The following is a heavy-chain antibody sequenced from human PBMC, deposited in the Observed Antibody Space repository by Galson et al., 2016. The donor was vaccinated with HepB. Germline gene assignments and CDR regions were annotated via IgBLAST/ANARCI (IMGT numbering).Heavy chain of an antibody. D-gene: IGHD2-21*01. CDR2: IDWDNNE. CDR3: ARTPRDCRGDGGNGFDI. J-gene: IGHJ3*02. Sequence: PALVKPTQTLTLTCTFSGFSLRTNGMCVSWIRQPPGKALEWLARIDWDNNEYRSPSLRTRLTITKDTSKNQVVLTMTNLDPEDTATYYCARTPRDCRGDGGNGFDIWGQATMVTVSS. CDR1: GFSLRTNGMC. V-gene: IGHV2-70*11.